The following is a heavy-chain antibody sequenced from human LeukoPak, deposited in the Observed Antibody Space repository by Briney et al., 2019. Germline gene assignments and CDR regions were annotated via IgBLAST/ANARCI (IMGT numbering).Heavy chain of an antibody. CDR3: ARVATPPGITVLQVFDF. J-gene: IGHJ4*02. CDR1: GYTFTSYG. D-gene: IGHD2/OR15-2a*01. Sequence: ASVTVSFKASGYTFTSYGLSWVRQAPGQGLEWVGWISPYNGNTNYVQKFQGRVTMTADTSTTTAYMELRSLKSDDTALYYCARVATPPGITVLQVFDFWGQGTLVTVSS. V-gene: IGHV1-18*01. CDR2: ISPYNGNT.